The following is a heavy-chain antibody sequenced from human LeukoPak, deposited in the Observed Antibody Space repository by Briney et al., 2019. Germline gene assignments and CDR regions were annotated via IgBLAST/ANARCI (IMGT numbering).Heavy chain of an antibody. D-gene: IGHD1-26*01. CDR1: GYTFTGYY. Sequence: ASVKVSRKASGYTFTGYYIHWVTHPPGQGLEWMARINPNRGGTKYAQNSEGRDTMTRDTSISTAYMELSRESSDDTAVYYCARQSDIVGATDACDIWGERTMVTVSS. CDR3: ARQSDIVGATDACDI. CDR2: INPNRGGT. V-gene: IGHV1-2*06. J-gene: IGHJ3*02.